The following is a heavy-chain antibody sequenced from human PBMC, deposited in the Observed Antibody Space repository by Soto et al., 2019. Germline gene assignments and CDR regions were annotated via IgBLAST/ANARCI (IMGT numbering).Heavy chain of an antibody. CDR2: MNPNGGNT. Sequence: ASVKVSCKASGYTFTSYDINWVRQATGQGLEWMGWMNPNGGNTGYAQKFQGRVTMTRNTSTGTVYMELSSLRSEDTAVYYCARVDSSSSGSYFDYWGQGTLVTVSS. D-gene: IGHD6-6*01. CDR1: GYTFTSYD. V-gene: IGHV1-8*01. CDR3: ARVDSSSSGSYFDY. J-gene: IGHJ4*02.